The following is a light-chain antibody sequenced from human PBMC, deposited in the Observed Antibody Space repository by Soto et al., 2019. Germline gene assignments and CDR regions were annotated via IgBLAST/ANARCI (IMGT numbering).Light chain of an antibody. CDR3: QSYDSSLRV. CDR2: DVG. Sequence: QSVLTQPASVSGSPGESITISCTGTSSDVGGYNSVSWYQHHPGKAPKLILYDVGDRPSGVPDRFSGSKSGTSASLAITGLQAEDEADYYCQSYDSSLRVFGTGTKITVL. CDR1: SSDVGGYNS. V-gene: IGLV2-14*03. J-gene: IGLJ1*01.